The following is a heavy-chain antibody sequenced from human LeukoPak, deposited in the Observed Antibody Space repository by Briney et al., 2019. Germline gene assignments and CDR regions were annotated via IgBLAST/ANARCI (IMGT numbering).Heavy chain of an antibody. V-gene: IGHV3-23*01. Sequence: PGGSLRLSCAGSGFTFSDYGMSWVRQAPGKGLEWVSTIAGSGGNTNYADSVKGRFTISRDNSKSTLSLTMNSLRADDTAVYYCVKGRLFGDYFFDFWGQGTLVTVSS. J-gene: IGHJ4*02. CDR1: GFTFSDYG. D-gene: IGHD4-17*01. CDR3: VKGRLFGDYFFDF. CDR2: IAGSGGNT.